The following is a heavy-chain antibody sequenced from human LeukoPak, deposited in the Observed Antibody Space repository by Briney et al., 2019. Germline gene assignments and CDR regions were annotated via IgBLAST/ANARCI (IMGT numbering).Heavy chain of an antibody. D-gene: IGHD1-14*01. J-gene: IGHJ4*02. CDR1: GFTFSSYE. CDR2: ISSSGSTI. Sequence: GGSLRLSCAASGFTFSSYEMNWVRQAPGKGLEWVSYISSSGSTIYYADSVKGRFTISRDNSKNTLYLQMNSLRAEDTAVYYCAKKPQPEDYWGQGTLVTVSS. CDR3: AKKPQPEDY. V-gene: IGHV3-48*03.